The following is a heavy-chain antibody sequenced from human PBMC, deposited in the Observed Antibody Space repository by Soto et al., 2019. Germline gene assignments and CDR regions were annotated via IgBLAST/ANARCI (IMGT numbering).Heavy chain of an antibody. Sequence: ASVKVSCKASGLTFSSSAMQWVRQARGQRLEWIGWIVVGSGHTNYAQKFQERVTITRDMSTTTAYMELSSLRFEDTAVYYCARGINYYDSGDDAFDIWGQGTMVTVSS. CDR2: IVVGSGHT. CDR1: GLTFSSSA. CDR3: ARGINYYDSGDDAFDI. D-gene: IGHD3-10*01. J-gene: IGHJ3*02. V-gene: IGHV1-58*02.